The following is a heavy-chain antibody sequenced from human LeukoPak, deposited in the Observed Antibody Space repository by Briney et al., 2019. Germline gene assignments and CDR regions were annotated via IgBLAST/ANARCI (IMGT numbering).Heavy chain of an antibody. CDR1: GFTFSSYA. Sequence: GGSLRLSCAASGFTFSSYAMSWVRQAPGKGLGWVSAISGSGGSTYYADSVKGRFTISRDNSKNTLYLQMNSLRAEDTAVYYCAKGSPYYYDSSGYYLNWGQGTLVTVSS. J-gene: IGHJ4*02. CDR2: ISGSGGST. V-gene: IGHV3-23*01. D-gene: IGHD3-22*01. CDR3: AKGSPYYYDSSGYYLN.